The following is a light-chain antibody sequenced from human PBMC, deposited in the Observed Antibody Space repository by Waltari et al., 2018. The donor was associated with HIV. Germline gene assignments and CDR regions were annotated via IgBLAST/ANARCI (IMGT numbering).Light chain of an antibody. V-gene: IGLV1-44*01. CDR2: SNN. CDR3: AAWDDGVNGWV. J-gene: IGLJ3*02. Sequence: QSVLTQSPSASGTPGQRVTLSCSGTSSNIAANTVSWYQQFSGTAPKLLIHSNNQRPPGVTDRFSGTKSGTAASLAISGLQSEDEADYYCAAWDDGVNGWVFGGGTKLTVL. CDR1: SSNIAANT.